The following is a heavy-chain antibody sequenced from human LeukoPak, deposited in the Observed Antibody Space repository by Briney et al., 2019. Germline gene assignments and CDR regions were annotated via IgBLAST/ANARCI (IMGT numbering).Heavy chain of an antibody. CDR2: ISYDGSNK. V-gene: IGHV3-30-3*01. J-gene: IGHJ3*02. CDR1: GFAFSFYA. CDR3: AREIFNGFDI. Sequence: GGSLRLSCAASGFAFSFYAMSWLRQPPGKGLEWVAVISYDGSNKDYADSVKGRSTISRDNSKNTLFLQMNSLRAEDTAVYYCAREIFNGFDIWGQGTMVTVSS.